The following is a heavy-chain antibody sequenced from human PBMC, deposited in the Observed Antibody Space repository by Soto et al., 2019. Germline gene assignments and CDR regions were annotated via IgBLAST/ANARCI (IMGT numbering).Heavy chain of an antibody. J-gene: IGHJ4*02. D-gene: IGHD2-15*01. Sequence: EVQLVESGGGLVQPGGSLRLSCAASGFSFSTYWMSWVRQAPGKGLEWVANIKQDGSEKYYVDSVKGRFTISRDNAKNSVYLLMNSLRGEDTAVYYCATRGYCSGGSCSQVVDYWGQGTLVIVSS. CDR3: ATRGYCSGGSCSQVVDY. V-gene: IGHV3-7*01. CDR2: IKQDGSEK. CDR1: GFSFSTYW.